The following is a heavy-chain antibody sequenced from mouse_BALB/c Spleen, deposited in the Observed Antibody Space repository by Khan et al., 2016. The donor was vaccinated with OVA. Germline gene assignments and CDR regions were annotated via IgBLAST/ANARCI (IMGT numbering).Heavy chain of an antibody. CDR1: GYTFTSYW. V-gene: IGHV1-69*02. J-gene: IGHJ4*01. CDR3: ARDQYGNYLYDMDY. CDR2: IDPSDSET. D-gene: IGHD2-10*02. Sequence: QVQLQQPGAELVKPGAPVKLSCKASGYTFTSYWMNWVKQRPGRGLEWIGRIDPSDSETHYNHKFKDKATLTVDKSSSTAYIQLSSLTSEDDAVYYFARDQYGNYLYDMDYWGQGTSVTVSS.